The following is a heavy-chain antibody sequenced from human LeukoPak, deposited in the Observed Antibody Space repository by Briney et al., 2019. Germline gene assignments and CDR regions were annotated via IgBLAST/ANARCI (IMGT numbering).Heavy chain of an antibody. J-gene: IGHJ4*02. CDR3: ARRSPNYYFDY. Sequence: GGSLRLSCAASGFTFSNYNMNWVRQAPGKGLEWVSSISSSNNYIYYADSVKGRFTISRDNAKNSLYLQMNSLRAEGTAVYYCARRSPNYYFDYWGQGTPVTVSS. CDR2: ISSSNNYI. V-gene: IGHV3-21*01. CDR1: GFTFSNYN.